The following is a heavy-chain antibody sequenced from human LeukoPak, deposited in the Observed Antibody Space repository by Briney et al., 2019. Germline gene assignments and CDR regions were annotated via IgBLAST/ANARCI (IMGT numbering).Heavy chain of an antibody. CDR1: GYTFTSYG. J-gene: IGHJ5*02. CDR3: ARDQLGRGVWFDP. Sequence: ALVKVSCKASGYTFTSYGTSWVRQAPGQGLEWMGWISTYNGNTNYAQKLQGRVTMTTEISTSTAYMELRSLRSDDTAVYYCARDQLGRGVWFDPWGQGTLVTVSS. D-gene: IGHD1-1*01. V-gene: IGHV1-18*01. CDR2: ISTYNGNT.